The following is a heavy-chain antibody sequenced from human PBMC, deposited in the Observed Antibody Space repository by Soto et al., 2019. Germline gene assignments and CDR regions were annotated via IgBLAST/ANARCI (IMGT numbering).Heavy chain of an antibody. Sequence: GGSLRLSFTASGFSFRAYATTWVRHAPGQGLEWLSAISHNGGSTYYADSVQGRFTISRDNSLNTLYLQLTSLRDAATTLYYFARLVVPVFCDGFDLWGQGTLVAVSS. V-gene: IGHV3-23*01. D-gene: IGHD2-15*01. J-gene: IGHJ3*01. CDR3: ARLVVPVFCDGFDL. CDR2: ISHNGGST. CDR1: GFSFRAYA.